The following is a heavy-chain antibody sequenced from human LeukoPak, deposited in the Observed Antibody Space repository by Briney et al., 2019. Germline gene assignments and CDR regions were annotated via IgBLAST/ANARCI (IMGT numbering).Heavy chain of an antibody. CDR3: ARDQYSYAHAAH. D-gene: IGHD5-18*01. V-gene: IGHV3-66*01. Sequence: GGSLRLSCAASGFTVSSNYMSWVRQAPGKGMEWVSVIYSGGTTYYADSVKGRFTISRDNSKNTLHLQMNSLRAEDTAVYYCARDQYSYAHAAHWGQGTLVTVSS. CDR1: GFTVSSNY. J-gene: IGHJ4*02. CDR2: IYSGGTT.